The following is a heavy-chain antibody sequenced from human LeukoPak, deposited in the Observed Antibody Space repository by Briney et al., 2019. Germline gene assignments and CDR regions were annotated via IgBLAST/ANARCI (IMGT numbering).Heavy chain of an antibody. J-gene: IGHJ4*02. CDR2: MNPNSGNT. Sequence: ASVKVSCKASGYTFTSYDINWVRQATGQGLEWMGWMNPNSGNTGYAQKFQGRVTMTRNTSISTAYMELSSLRSDDTAVYYCVSRSHIAVAGFDYWGQGTLVTVSS. CDR1: GYTFTSYD. D-gene: IGHD6-19*01. CDR3: VSRSHIAVAGFDY. V-gene: IGHV1-8*01.